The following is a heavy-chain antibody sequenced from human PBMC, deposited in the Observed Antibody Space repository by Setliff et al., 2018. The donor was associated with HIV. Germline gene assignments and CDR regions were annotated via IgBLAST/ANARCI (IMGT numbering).Heavy chain of an antibody. D-gene: IGHD2-15*01. CDR3: ARDLAYCSGGSCYRPFIYYFYYMDV. Sequence: KVSCKASGFSFDDYYIHWVRQAPGKGLEWMGCVIPNSGKTYYAQEFQGRVTMTSDTSINTAYMEVSWLTSDDTAIYYCARDLAYCSGGSCYRPFIYYFYYMDVWGKGATVTVSS. J-gene: IGHJ6*03. CDR2: VIPNSGKT. V-gene: IGHV1-2*02. CDR1: GFSFDDYY.